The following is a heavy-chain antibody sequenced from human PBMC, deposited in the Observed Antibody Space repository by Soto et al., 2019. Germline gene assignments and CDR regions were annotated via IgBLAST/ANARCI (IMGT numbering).Heavy chain of an antibody. Sequence: PGGSLRLSCAASGFTFSTYSMNWVRQAPGKGLEWVSYIGTTGSTIYYADSVKGRFTISRDNAKNSLYLQMTSLRAGDTAVYYCARYKGYCSGGSCYYYYYMDVWGKGTTVTVSS. CDR1: GFTFSTYS. CDR3: ARYKGYCSGGSCYYYYYMDV. J-gene: IGHJ6*03. D-gene: IGHD2-15*01. V-gene: IGHV3-48*01. CDR2: IGTTGSTI.